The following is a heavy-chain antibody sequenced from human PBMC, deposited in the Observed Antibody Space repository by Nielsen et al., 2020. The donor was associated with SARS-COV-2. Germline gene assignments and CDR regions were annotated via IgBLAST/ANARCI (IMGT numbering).Heavy chain of an antibody. Sequence: ASVKVSCKASGYTATNSYLHWVRQAPGQGLEWMGIINPSDGSTRYAQKFQGRVTMTRDTSTSTVYMEVSSLRSEDTALFYCARGTDTRVVGSTFGYFDFWGQGTLVTVSS. CDR3: ARGTDTRVVGSTFGYFDF. CDR1: GYTATNSY. V-gene: IGHV1-46*01. D-gene: IGHD1-26*01. CDR2: INPSDGST. J-gene: IGHJ4*02.